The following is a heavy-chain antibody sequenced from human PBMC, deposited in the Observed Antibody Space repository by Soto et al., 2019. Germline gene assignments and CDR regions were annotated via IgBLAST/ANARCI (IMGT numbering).Heavy chain of an antibody. Sequence: QVHLEQSGAEVKRPGSSVKVSCKASGGTFSNSAISWVRQAPGQGLEWMGGIMPIFRTPDYAQKFQGRVTITADESSPTAYMELTGLSSDDTAVYYCASDKDRLQLGGNYYYILDVWGQGTTVTVSS. CDR1: GGTFSNSA. CDR2: IMPIFRTP. CDR3: ASDKDRLQLGGNYYYILDV. D-gene: IGHD5-12*01. J-gene: IGHJ6*02. V-gene: IGHV1-69*12.